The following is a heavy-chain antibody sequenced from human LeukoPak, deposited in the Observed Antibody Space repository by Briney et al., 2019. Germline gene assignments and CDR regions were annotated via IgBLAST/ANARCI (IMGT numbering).Heavy chain of an antibody. D-gene: IGHD6-19*01. CDR1: GFTFSSSG. V-gene: IGHV3-30*18. Sequence: GGSLRLSCAASGFTFSSSGLHWVRQAPGKGLEWVAVISHDGSNKYYADSVKGRVTISRDNSKNTLYLQMNSLRAEDTAVYYCAKGPSSGWFYFDYWGQGTLVTVSS. CDR3: AKGPSSGWFYFDY. CDR2: ISHDGSNK. J-gene: IGHJ4*02.